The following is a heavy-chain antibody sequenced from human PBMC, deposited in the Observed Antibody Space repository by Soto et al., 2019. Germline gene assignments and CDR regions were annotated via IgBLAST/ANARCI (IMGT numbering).Heavy chain of an antibody. D-gene: IGHD5-12*01. J-gene: IGHJ4*02. Sequence: ASVKVSCKASGHTFTDSSMHWVRQAPGQGLEWMGWTNLNSGDTNYAQKFQGRVTMTWDTSINTAYMELSRPKSDDTAMFFCARDLGGYDLYGPDSWGQGTLVTVSS. CDR2: TNLNSGDT. V-gene: IGHV1-2*02. CDR1: GHTFTDSS. CDR3: ARDLGGYDLYGPDS.